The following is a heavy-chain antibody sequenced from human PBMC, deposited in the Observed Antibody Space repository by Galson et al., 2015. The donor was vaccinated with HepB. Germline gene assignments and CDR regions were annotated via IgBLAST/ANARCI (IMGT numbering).Heavy chain of an antibody. D-gene: IGHD1-14*01. Sequence: SETLSLTCAVSGGSISSSNWWNWVRQPPGKGLEWIGEIYHSGTTNYNPSLKSRVTISVDKSKNQFSLKLNSVTAADTAVYYCARYNVYPARYFDLWGRGTLVTVSS. CDR2: IYHSGTT. J-gene: IGHJ2*01. CDR3: ARYNVYPARYFDL. V-gene: IGHV4-4*02. CDR1: GGSISSSNW.